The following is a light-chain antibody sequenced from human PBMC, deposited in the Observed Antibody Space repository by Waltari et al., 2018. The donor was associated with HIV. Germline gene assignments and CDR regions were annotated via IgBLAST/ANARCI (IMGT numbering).Light chain of an antibody. CDR3: QVWDGRRVV. Sequence: SYVLTQPPSVSVAPGKTARITCGGNNIGSKSVHWYQQKPGQAPVLVIYFDSDRPSGIPERVSGSNSGNTATLTISRVEGGDEADYYCQVWDGRRVVFGGGTKLTVL. CDR1: NIGSKS. J-gene: IGLJ2*01. V-gene: IGLV3-21*04. CDR2: FDS.